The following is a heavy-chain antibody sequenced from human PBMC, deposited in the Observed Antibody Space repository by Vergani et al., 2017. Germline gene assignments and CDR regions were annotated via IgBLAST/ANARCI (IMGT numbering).Heavy chain of an antibody. CDR2: ISWNSNSI. D-gene: IGHD6-6*01. CDR3: AKDLGTSSGGGWFDP. CDR1: GFPSAGYA. J-gene: IGHJ5*02. Sequence: EVQLEESGGGLVLPGRSLRLSCVASGFPSAGYAMHWVRQAPGKGLEWVSGISWNSNSIGYADSVKGRFTISRDNAKNSLYLQMNSRRAEDTALYYCAKDLGTSSGGGWFDPWGQGTLVTVSS. V-gene: IGHV3-9*02.